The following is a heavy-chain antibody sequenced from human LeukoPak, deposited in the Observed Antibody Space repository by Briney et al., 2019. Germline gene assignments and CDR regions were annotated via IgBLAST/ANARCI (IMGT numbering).Heavy chain of an antibody. CDR2: ISSSSSYI. Sequence: PGGSLRLSCAASGFTFSSYSMNWVRQAPGKGLEWVSSISSSSSYIYYADSVKGRFTISRDNAKNSLYLQMNSLRAEDTAVYYCAKDSRASMVRGVIKNGDAFDIWGQGTMVTVSS. J-gene: IGHJ3*02. CDR3: AKDSRASMVRGVIKNGDAFDI. D-gene: IGHD3-10*01. V-gene: IGHV3-21*04. CDR1: GFTFSSYS.